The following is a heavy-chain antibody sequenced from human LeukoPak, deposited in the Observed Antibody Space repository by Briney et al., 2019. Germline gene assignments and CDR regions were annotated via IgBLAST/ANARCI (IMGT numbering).Heavy chain of an antibody. Sequence: SVKVSCKASGATFNNYVITWVRQAPGQGLEWMAMIIPSLDIVNYAQTFQDRLTITADKSTSTAYMELGSLRSEDTAVYYCARGFGGSSGSSDYYGMDVWGQGTTVTVSS. V-gene: IGHV1-69*04. CDR1: GATFNNYV. J-gene: IGHJ6*02. D-gene: IGHD6-19*01. CDR2: IIPSLDIV. CDR3: ARGFGGSSGSSDYYGMDV.